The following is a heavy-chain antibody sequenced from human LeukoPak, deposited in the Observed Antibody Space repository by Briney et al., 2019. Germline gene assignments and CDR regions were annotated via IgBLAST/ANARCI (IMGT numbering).Heavy chain of an antibody. CDR2: ISGSASTT. V-gene: IGHV3-23*01. J-gene: IGHJ4*02. Sequence: PGGSLRLSCAASGFTFSSYAMGWVRQAPGQGLEWVSSISGSASTTYYADSVKGRFTISRDNSKNTLYLQMNSLRAEDTAVYYCAKEPTTRYNWNDGYYFDYWGQGTLVTVSS. CDR1: GFTFSSYA. D-gene: IGHD1-1*01. CDR3: AKEPTTRYNWNDGYYFDY.